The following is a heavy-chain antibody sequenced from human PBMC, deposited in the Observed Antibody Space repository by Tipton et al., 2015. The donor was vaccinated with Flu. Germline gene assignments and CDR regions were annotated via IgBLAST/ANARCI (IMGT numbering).Heavy chain of an antibody. V-gene: IGHV3-33*01. CDR1: GFTFVTFG. J-gene: IGHJ6*03. D-gene: IGHD3-3*01. CDR3: ARDGPEWNYFAYMDV. CDR2: IWYDGSKT. Sequence: SLRLSCAASGFTFVTFGMHWVRLAPGKGLEWVSFIWYDGSKTYYADSVKGRFTISRDDSKNTVYLQMNSLTAEDTAVYYCARDGPEWNYFAYMDVWGKGTAVTVSS.